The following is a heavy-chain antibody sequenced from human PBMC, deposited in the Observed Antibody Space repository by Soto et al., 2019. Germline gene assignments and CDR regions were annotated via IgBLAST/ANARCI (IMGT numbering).Heavy chain of an antibody. CDR2: ISYDGSNK. D-gene: IGHD6-19*01. Sequence: QVQLVESGGGVVQPGRSLRLSCAASGFTFSNYAMHWVRQPPAKGLAWVAVISYDGSNKYYADSVKGRFTISRDNSKNTMYLQMNSLRAEDRAVYYCAREWNSVADTGYFDYWGQGTLVTVSS. J-gene: IGHJ4*02. CDR1: GFTFSNYA. CDR3: AREWNSVADTGYFDY. V-gene: IGHV3-30-3*01.